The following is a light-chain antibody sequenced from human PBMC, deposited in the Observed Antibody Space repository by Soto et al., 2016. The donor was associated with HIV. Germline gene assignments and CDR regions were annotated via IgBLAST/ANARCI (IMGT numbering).Light chain of an antibody. J-gene: IGKJ1*01. CDR3: QQYNNVPWT. CDR2: KTP. Sequence: DIQMTQFPSTLSASIGDRVTITCRASQSVSVWLAWYQQKPGKAPNLLIFKTPTLEIGVPSRFSGSGSGTDFTLTLSSVQPDDVGTYYCQQYNNVPWTFGQGT. V-gene: IGKV1-5*03. CDR1: QSVSVW.